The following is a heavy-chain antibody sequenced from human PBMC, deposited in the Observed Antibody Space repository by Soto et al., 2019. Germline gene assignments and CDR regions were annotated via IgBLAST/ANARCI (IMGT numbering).Heavy chain of an antibody. J-gene: IGHJ3*02. V-gene: IGHV4-34*01. CDR1: GGSFSGYY. CDR2: INHSGST. CDR3: ARTGAVVVVVAAVSAFDI. D-gene: IGHD2-15*01. Sequence: QVQLQQWGAGLLKPSETLSLTCAVYGGSFSGYYWSWIRQPPGKGLEWIGEINHSGSTNYNPSLKSRVTISVDTSKNQFSLKLSSVTAADTAVYYCARTGAVVVVVAAVSAFDIWGQGTMVTVSP.